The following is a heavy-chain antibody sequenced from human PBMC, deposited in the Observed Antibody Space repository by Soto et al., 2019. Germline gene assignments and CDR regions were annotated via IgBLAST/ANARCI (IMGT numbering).Heavy chain of an antibody. V-gene: IGHV3-30*18. D-gene: IGHD5-18*01. CDR1: GFTFSSYG. Sequence: GGSLRLSCAASGFTFSSYGMHWVRQAPGKGLEWVAVISYDGSNKYYADSVKGRFTISRDNSKNTLYLQMNSLRAEDTAVYYCAKDRGHVDTAMVYGMDVWGQGTTVTVSS. J-gene: IGHJ6*02. CDR2: ISYDGSNK. CDR3: AKDRGHVDTAMVYGMDV.